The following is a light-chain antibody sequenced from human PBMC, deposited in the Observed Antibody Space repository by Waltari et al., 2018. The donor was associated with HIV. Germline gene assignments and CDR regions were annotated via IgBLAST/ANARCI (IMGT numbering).Light chain of an antibody. J-gene: IGLJ1*01. CDR2: GNG. CDR3: NSRDRSGNHL. Sequence: SSDLTQDPDVSVALGQTVRITCQGDSLRDYYASWYQQKPGQAPILVIYGNGDRPSRIPDRFSGSRSGITASLTITGAQAEDEADYYCNSRDRSGNHLFAAGTTVTVL. CDR1: SLRDYY. V-gene: IGLV3-19*01.